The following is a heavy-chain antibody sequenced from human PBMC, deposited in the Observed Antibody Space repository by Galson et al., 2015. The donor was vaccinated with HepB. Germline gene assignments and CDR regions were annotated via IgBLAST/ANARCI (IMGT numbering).Heavy chain of an antibody. CDR3: ARKKPIRYSNRPTNWYFDL. D-gene: IGHD2-15*01. CDR1: GGSFTGYY. J-gene: IGHJ2*01. Sequence: SETLSLTCDVDGGSFTGYYWSWIRQSPGKGLAWIGDVNHNGGTIYNPSLKSRVTISLDTSKNHFSLHVKSMTAADTAVYYCARKKPIRYSNRPTNWYFDLWGRGTLVTVSS. V-gene: IGHV4-34*01. CDR2: VNHNGGT.